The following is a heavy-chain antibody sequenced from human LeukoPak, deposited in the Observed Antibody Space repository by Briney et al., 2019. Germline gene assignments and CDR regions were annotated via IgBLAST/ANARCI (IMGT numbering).Heavy chain of an antibody. V-gene: IGHV1-8*01. CDR1: GYTFTSYD. J-gene: IGHJ3*02. Sequence: ASVKVSCKASGYTFTSYDINWVRQATGQGLEWMGWMNPNSGNTGHAQKFQGRVTITRNTSISTAYMELSSLRSEDTAVYYCARRCSGGSCYGYDAFDIWGQGTMVTVSS. CDR2: MNPNSGNT. D-gene: IGHD2-15*01. CDR3: ARRCSGGSCYGYDAFDI.